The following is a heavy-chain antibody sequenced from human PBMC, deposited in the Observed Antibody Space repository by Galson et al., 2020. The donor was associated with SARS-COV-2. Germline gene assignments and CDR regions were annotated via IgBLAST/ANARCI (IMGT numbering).Heavy chain of an antibody. CDR2: ISGSGSTI. V-gene: IGHV3-11*01. Sequence: GESLKISCAASGFTFSNFYMSWIRQAPGKGLEWISYISGSGSTIYYADSVKGRFTISRDNAKNSLYLQMTSLRAEDTAVYYCARGGGSYAMDVWGQGTTVTVSS. J-gene: IGHJ6*02. CDR1: GFTFSNFY. D-gene: IGHD3-16*01. CDR3: ARGGGSYAMDV.